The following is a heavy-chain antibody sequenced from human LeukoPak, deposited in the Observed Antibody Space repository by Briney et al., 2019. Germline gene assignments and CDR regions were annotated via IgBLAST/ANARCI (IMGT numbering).Heavy chain of an antibody. CDR3: ARGGGGSSTVTTYWFDP. D-gene: IGHD4-17*01. CDR1: GDSVSGADYY. V-gene: IGHV4-30-4*01. Sequence: SQTLSLTCTVSGDSVSGADYYWSWIRQPPGKGLEWIAYVYYSGSTYYNPSLKSRLTISVDTSKNQFSLKLNSVTAADTAVYYCARGGGGSSTVTTYWFDPWGQGALVTVSS. J-gene: IGHJ5*02. CDR2: VYYSGST.